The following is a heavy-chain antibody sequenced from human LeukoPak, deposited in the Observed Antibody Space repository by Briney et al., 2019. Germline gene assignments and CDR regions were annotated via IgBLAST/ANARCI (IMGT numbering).Heavy chain of an antibody. Sequence: SETLSLTCTVSGGSISSSSYYWGWIRQPPGKGLEWIGSIYYSGSTYYNPSLKSRVTISVDTSKNQFSLKLSSVIAADTAVYYCAGIWPYFDYWGQGTLVTVSS. J-gene: IGHJ4*02. CDR2: IYYSGST. D-gene: IGHD3-3*02. CDR1: GGSISSSSYY. CDR3: AGIWPYFDY. V-gene: IGHV4-39*01.